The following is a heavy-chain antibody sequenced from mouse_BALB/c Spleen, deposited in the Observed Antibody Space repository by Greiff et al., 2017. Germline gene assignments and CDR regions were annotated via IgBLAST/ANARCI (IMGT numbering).Heavy chain of an antibody. Sequence: EVKLMESGGGLVKPGGSLKLSCAASGFTFSSYAMSWVRQSPEKRLEWVAEISSGGSYTYYPDTVTGRFTISRDNAKNTLYLEMSSLRSEDTAMYYCARDHYYGSRGYFDVWGAGTTVTVSS. CDR2: ISSGGSYT. D-gene: IGHD1-1*01. J-gene: IGHJ1*01. V-gene: IGHV5-9-4*01. CDR1: GFTFSSYA. CDR3: ARDHYYGSRGYFDV.